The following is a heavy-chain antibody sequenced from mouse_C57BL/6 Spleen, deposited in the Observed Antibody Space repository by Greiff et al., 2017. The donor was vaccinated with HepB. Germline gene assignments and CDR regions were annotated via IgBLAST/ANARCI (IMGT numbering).Heavy chain of an antibody. J-gene: IGHJ2*01. CDR1: GYSITSGYY. CDR2: ISYDGSN. Sequence: EVKLVESGPGLVKPSQSLSLTCSVTGYSITSGYYWNWIRQFPGNKLEWMGYISYDGSNNYNPSLKNRISITRDTSKNQFFLKLNSVTTEDTATYYCARGLRYWDYWGQGTTLTVSS. V-gene: IGHV3-6*01. D-gene: IGHD1-1*01. CDR3: ARGLRYWDY.